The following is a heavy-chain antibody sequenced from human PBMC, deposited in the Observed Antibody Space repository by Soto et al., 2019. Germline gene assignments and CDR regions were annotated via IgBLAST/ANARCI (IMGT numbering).Heavy chain of an antibody. D-gene: IGHD3-10*01. V-gene: IGHV3-74*01. CDR3: ASGGVAGSGTYYNDY. CDR2: INNDGSST. Sequence: EVQLVESGGGLVQPGGSLRLSCAASGFTFSSNWMHWVRQAPGKGLVWVSRINNDGSSTSYADSVKGRLTISRDNAKNTLYLQVSSLRDEDTAVYYCASGGVAGSGTYYNDYWGRGTLVTVSS. CDR1: GFTFSSNW. J-gene: IGHJ4*02.